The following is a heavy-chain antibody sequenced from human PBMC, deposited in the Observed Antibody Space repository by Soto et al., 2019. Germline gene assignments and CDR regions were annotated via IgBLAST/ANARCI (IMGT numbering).Heavy chain of an antibody. CDR2: IYYSGST. CDR1: GGSFSGYY. J-gene: IGHJ3*02. CDR3: ARVCGGAFDS. Sequence: SETLSLTCAVYGGSFSGYYWTWIRQPPGTGLEWIGYIYYSGSTNYNPSLKSRVTISVDTSKNQFSLKLSSVTAADTAVYYCARVCGGAFDSWGQGTMVTVSS. V-gene: IGHV4-59*01.